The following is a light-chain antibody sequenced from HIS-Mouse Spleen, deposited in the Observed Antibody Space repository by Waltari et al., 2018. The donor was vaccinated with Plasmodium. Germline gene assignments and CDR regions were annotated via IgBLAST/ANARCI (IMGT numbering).Light chain of an antibody. J-gene: IGKJ1*01. V-gene: IGKV1-39*01. CDR2: AAS. Sequence: DIQMTQSPSSLSASVVDRVTITCRASQSISSYLNWYQQKPGKAPKPLIYAASSLQSGVPSRFSGSGSGTDFTLTISSLQPEYFATYYCQQSYSTWTFGQGTKVEIK. CDR3: QQSYSTWT. CDR1: QSISSY.